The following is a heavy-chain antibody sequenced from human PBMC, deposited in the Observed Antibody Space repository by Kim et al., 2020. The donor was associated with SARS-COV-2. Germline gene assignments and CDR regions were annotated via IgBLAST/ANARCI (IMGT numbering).Heavy chain of an antibody. Sequence: ASVKVSCKASGYTFTSYGISWVRQAPGQGLEWMGWISAYNGNTNYAQKLQGRVTMTTDTSTSTSYMELRSLRSDDTAVYYCARVGFYDSLLRGIYYYYMDVWGKGTTVTV. J-gene: IGHJ6*03. CDR1: GYTFTSYG. CDR3: ARVGFYDSLLRGIYYYYMDV. CDR2: ISAYNGNT. D-gene: IGHD3-22*01. V-gene: IGHV1-18*01.